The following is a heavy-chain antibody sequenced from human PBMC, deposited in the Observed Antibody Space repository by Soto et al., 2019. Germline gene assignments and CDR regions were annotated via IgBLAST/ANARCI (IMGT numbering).Heavy chain of an antibody. V-gene: IGHV1-3*01. CDR2: IHAVNGNT. CDR3: ARGVAFLDY. Sequence: ASVKVSRKASGYTFSSYAIHWVRQAPGQGLEWMGWIHAVNGNTKYSQSFQGRVTISRDTSATTAYMELNSLRSEDTAVYYCARGVAFLDYWGQGTLVTGSS. CDR1: GYTFSSYA. J-gene: IGHJ4*02. D-gene: IGHD2-15*01.